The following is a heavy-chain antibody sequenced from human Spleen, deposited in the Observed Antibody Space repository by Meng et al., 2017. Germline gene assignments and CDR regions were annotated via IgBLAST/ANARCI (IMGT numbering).Heavy chain of an antibody. Sequence: HVQLQESGPGLVKPSQTLSLTCTVSGDSISSGGYYWSWIRQPPGKGLEWIGFIYYSGTTSYNPSLKSRVSISVDTSKNQFSLKLRSVTAADTAVYYCARGSTGWSTDYDNWGQGTLVTVSS. V-gene: IGHV4-31*03. CDR3: ARGSTGWSTDYDN. CDR2: IYYSGTT. J-gene: IGHJ4*02. CDR1: GDSISSGGYY. D-gene: IGHD6-19*01.